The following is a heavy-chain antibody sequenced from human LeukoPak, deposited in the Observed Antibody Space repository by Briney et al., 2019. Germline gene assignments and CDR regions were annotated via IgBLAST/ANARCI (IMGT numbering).Heavy chain of an antibody. Sequence: VASVKVSCKASGYTFTGYYMHWVRQAPGQGLEWMGWINPNSGGTNYAQKFQGRVTMTRDTSISTAYMELSRLRSDDTAVYYCARVYYDSSGYYYGDFDYWGQGTLVTVSS. CDR3: ARVYYDSSGYYYGDFDY. CDR2: INPNSGGT. J-gene: IGHJ4*02. CDR1: GYTFTGYY. D-gene: IGHD3-22*01. V-gene: IGHV1-2*02.